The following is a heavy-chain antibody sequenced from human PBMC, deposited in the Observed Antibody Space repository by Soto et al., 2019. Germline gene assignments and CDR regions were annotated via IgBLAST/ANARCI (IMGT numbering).Heavy chain of an antibody. CDR3: ARIYGTTVTTNWYFDL. V-gene: IGHV4-31*03. J-gene: IGHJ2*01. CDR2: IYYSGST. CDR1: GGSINNGCYY. D-gene: IGHD4-17*01. Sequence: QVQLQESGPGLVKPTQTLSLTGTVSGGSINNGCYYWSWIRNHPGKALERIGYIYYSGSTYYNPSLKSRVTISVDTSKNQFSLKLSSVTAADTAVYYCARIYGTTVTTNWYFDLWGRGTLVTVSS.